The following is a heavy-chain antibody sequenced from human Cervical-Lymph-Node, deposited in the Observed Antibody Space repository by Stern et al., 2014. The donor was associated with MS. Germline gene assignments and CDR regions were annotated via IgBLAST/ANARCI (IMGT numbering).Heavy chain of an antibody. J-gene: IGHJ6*02. V-gene: IGHV2-5*02. CDR2: IYWDDDK. CDR3: AHRRYSQAYYYGMDV. CDR1: GFSLSTSGVG. D-gene: IGHD2-15*01. Sequence: ESGPTLVKPTQTLTLTCTFSGFSLSTSGVGVGWIRQPPGKALEWLALIYWDDDKRYSPSLKSRLTITKDPSKTQVVLTMPNMDPVDTATYYCAHRRYSQAYYYGMDVWAQGTTVTVSS.